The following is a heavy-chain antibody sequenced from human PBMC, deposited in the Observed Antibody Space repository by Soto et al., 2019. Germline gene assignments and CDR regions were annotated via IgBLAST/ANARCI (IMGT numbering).Heavy chain of an antibody. J-gene: IGHJ4*02. CDR3: ARDLIQAGDSSGYALVY. V-gene: IGHV3-33*01. D-gene: IGHD3-22*01. Sequence: GGSLSLSCAASGFTFSSYGMHWVRQAPGKGLEWVAVIWYDGSNKYYADSVKGRFTISRDNSKNMLYLQMNSLRAEDTSFYYCARDLIQAGDSSGYALVYWGQGTLVTVSS. CDR1: GFTFSSYG. CDR2: IWYDGSNK.